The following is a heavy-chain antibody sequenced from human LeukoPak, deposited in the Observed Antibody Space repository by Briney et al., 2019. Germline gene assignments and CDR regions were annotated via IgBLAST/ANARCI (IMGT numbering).Heavy chain of an antibody. CDR3: ARLKWITDH. Sequence: SETLSLTCTVSGDSIGSSTDWWGWIRQPPGKGLEWVGHIKSGGSPNYNPPLKSRVTLSVDTSKNQFSLTVSSVTAADTAVYYCARLKWITDHWGQGILVTVSP. J-gene: IGHJ4*02. CDR2: IKSGGSP. V-gene: IGHV4-39*01. D-gene: IGHD5-12*01. CDR1: GDSIGSSTDW.